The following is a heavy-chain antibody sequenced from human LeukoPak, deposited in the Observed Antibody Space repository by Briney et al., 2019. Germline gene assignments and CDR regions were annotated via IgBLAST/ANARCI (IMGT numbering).Heavy chain of an antibody. Sequence: SVKVSCKASGGTFSSYAISWARQAPGQGLEWMGGIIPIFGTANYAQKFQGRVTITADKSTSTAYMELSSLRSEDTAVYYCARARGSHIVVVTAIRHDAFDIWGQGTMVTVSS. D-gene: IGHD2-21*02. CDR3: ARARGSHIVVVTAIRHDAFDI. V-gene: IGHV1-69*06. J-gene: IGHJ3*02. CDR1: GGTFSSYA. CDR2: IIPIFGTA.